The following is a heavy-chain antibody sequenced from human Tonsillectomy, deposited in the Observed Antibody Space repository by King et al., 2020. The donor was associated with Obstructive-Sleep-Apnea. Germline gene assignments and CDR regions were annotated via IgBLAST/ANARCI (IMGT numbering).Heavy chain of an antibody. J-gene: IGHJ4*02. V-gene: IGHV3-30*02. Sequence: VQLVQSGGGVVQPGGSLRLSCAASGSSFSSYGMHWVRQAPGKGLEWVAFIRYDGSNKYYADSVKGRFTISRDTSKKTLYLQMKSLRAEDTAVFYCAKATAAAGTFADYWGQGTLVTVSS. CDR3: AKATAAAGTFADY. CDR1: GSSFSSYG. D-gene: IGHD6-13*01. CDR2: IRYDGSNK.